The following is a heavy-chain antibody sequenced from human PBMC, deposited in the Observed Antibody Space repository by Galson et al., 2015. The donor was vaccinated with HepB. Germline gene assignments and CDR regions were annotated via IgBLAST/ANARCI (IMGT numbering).Heavy chain of an antibody. CDR1: GFSFSDYY. V-gene: IGHV3-11*01. CDR3: ARAAWLLDCRSTSCNASHLDY. J-gene: IGHJ4*02. CDR2: IGSSGSSI. D-gene: IGHD2-2*01. Sequence: SLRLSCAASGFSFSDYYMTWIRQAPGKGLEWVSYIGSSGSSIYYADSVKGRFTISRDNAKSSLYLQMNSLRAEDTAVYYCARAAWLLDCRSTSCNASHLDYWGQGTLVTVSS.